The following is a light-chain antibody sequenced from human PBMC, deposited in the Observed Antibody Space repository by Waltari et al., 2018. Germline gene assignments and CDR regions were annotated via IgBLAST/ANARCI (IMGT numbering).Light chain of an antibody. CDR3: QTWGTGTVV. CDR2: VNSDGTH. Sequence: QLVLTQSPFASASLGASVKLTCTLSSGHSTYPIAWHPQQPEKGPRYLMRVNSDGTHSKGDGIPDRFSGSTSGGERHLTISSLQSEDEADYYCQTWGTGTVVFGGGTKLTVL. V-gene: IGLV4-69*01. J-gene: IGLJ2*01. CDR1: SGHSTYP.